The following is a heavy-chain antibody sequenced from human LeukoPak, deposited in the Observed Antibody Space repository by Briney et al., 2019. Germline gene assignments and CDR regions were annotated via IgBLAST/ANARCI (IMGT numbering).Heavy chain of an antibody. D-gene: IGHD6-6*01. V-gene: IGHV3-74*01. CDR1: GFSFSGHW. Sequence: LTGGSLRLSCTASGFSFSGHWMHWARQLPGKGLVWVSRISPTGSTTSYADSVKGRFTVSRDNAKNTLYLQVKNLRAEDTAVYYCARGPNSNWSGLDFWGQGTLLTVSS. CDR3: ARGPNSNWSGLDF. CDR2: ISPTGSTT. J-gene: IGHJ4*02.